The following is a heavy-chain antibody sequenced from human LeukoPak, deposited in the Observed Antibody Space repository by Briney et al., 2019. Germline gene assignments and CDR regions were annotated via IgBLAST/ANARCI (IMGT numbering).Heavy chain of an antibody. D-gene: IGHD3-22*01. CDR2: INQDGSEK. V-gene: IGHV3-7*03. CDR3: ARLTMTRELDY. J-gene: IGHJ4*02. Sequence: GGSLRLSCAASGFTFSSYWMFWVRQAPGIGLECVANINQDGSEKYYVDSVKGRFTISRDNTKNSLFLQMNGLRAEDTAVYYCARLTMTRELDYWGQGTLVTVSP. CDR1: GFTFSSYW.